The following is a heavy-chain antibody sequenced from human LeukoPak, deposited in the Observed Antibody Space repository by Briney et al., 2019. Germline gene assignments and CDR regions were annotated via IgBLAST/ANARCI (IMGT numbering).Heavy chain of an antibody. CDR3: ARDRDYSSTDAFDI. CDR1: GYILTELS. V-gene: IGHV1-69*06. J-gene: IGHJ3*02. CDR2: IIPIFGTA. Sequence: PVKVSCKVSGYILTELSMHWVRQAPGQGLEWMGGIIPIFGTANYAQKFQGRVTITADKSTSTAYMELSSLRSEDTAVYYCARDRDYSSTDAFDIWGQGTMVTVSS. D-gene: IGHD4-11*01.